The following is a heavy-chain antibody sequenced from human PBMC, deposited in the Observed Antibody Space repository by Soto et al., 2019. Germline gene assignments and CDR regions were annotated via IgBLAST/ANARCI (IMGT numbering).Heavy chain of an antibody. CDR2: IIPIFGTA. D-gene: IGHD2-15*01. V-gene: IGHV1-69*13. CDR3: ARDPQDPDDYYYYGMDV. Sequence: GASGKVSCKASGGTFSSYAISWVRQAPGQGLEWMGGIIPIFGTANYAQKFQGRVTITADESTSTAYMELSSLRSEDTAVYYCARDPQDPDDYYYYGMDVWGQGTTVTVSS. CDR1: GGTFSSYA. J-gene: IGHJ6*02.